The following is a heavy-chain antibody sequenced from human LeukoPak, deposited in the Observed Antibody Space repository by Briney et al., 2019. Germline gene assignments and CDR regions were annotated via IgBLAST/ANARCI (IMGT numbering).Heavy chain of an antibody. V-gene: IGHV3-21*01. J-gene: IGHJ3*02. D-gene: IGHD5-12*01. Sequence: GGSLRLSCAASGFTFSHYTVNWVRQAPGKGLEWVSSITSSSSYIYYADSVKGRFTISRDNAKNSLYLQMNSLRAEDTATYYCARDLRPFSGYDNLAFDIWGQGTVVTVSS. CDR2: ITSSSSYI. CDR3: ARDLRPFSGYDNLAFDI. CDR1: GFTFSHYT.